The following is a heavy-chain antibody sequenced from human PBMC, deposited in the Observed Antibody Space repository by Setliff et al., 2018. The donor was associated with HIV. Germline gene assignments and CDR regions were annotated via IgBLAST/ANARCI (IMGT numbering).Heavy chain of an antibody. D-gene: IGHD3-16*02. J-gene: IGHJ6*03. Sequence: RGESLKISCKGSGYSFTSYWIGWVRQMPGKGQEWMGIIYPGDSDTRYSPSFQGQVTISADKSISTAYLQWSSLKASDTAMYYCARRRIVKAYYYYMDVWGKGTTVTVSS. V-gene: IGHV5-51*01. CDR3: ARRRIVKAYYYYMDV. CDR1: GYSFTSYW. CDR2: IYPGDSDT.